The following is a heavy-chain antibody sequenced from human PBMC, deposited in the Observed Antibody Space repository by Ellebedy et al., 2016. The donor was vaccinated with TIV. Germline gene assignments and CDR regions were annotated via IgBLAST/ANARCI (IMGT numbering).Heavy chain of an antibody. CDR1: GFTFSGYA. D-gene: IGHD2-8*01. V-gene: IGHV3-23*01. CDR3: AREYRSSNGVCFDY. CDR2: ISGSGGDT. Sequence: GGSLRLXCAGSGFTFSGYAMSWVRQAPGKGLEWVSAISGSGGDTYYADSVRGRFTISRDKAKNSLNLQMNSLRDEDTAVYYCAREYRSSNGVCFDYWGQGTLDTVSS. J-gene: IGHJ4*02.